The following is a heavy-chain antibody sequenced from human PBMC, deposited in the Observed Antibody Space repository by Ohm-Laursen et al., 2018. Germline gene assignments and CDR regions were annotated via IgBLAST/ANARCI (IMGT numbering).Heavy chain of an antibody. Sequence: GTLSLTCSVYGGSFSGYYWNWIRQPPGKGLEWIGEINHSGSTNYNPSLKSRVTISVDTSKNQFSLKLSSVTAADTAVYYCAGNATTEAIDYWGQGTLVTVSS. CDR2: INHSGST. J-gene: IGHJ4*02. CDR3: AGNATTEAIDY. D-gene: IGHD4-17*01. CDR1: GGSFSGYY. V-gene: IGHV4-34*01.